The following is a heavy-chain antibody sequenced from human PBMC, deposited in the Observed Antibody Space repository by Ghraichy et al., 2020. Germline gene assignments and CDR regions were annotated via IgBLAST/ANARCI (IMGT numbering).Heavy chain of an antibody. V-gene: IGHV1-69*13. CDR2: IIPIFGTA. J-gene: IGHJ5*02. CDR1: GGTFSSYA. Sequence: SVKVSCKASGGTFSSYAISWVRQAPGQGLEWMGGIIPIFGTANYAQKFQGRVTITADESTSTAYMELSSLRSEDTAVYYCARGAWSGYNWFDPWGQGTLVTVSS. D-gene: IGHD3-3*01. CDR3: ARGAWSGYNWFDP.